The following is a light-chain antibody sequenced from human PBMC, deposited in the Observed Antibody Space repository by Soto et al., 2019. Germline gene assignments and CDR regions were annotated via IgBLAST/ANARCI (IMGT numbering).Light chain of an antibody. Sequence: EVVLTQSPATLSLSPGETATLSYSASHNVDIYLAWYQQKPGQAPRLLIYDASNRATGIPARFSGSGCGTDFTLTISSLEPEDSAVYYCQQRKHWPPLTFGQGTRLE. CDR3: QQRKHWPPLT. J-gene: IGKJ5*01. CDR2: DAS. V-gene: IGKV3-11*01. CDR1: HNVDIY.